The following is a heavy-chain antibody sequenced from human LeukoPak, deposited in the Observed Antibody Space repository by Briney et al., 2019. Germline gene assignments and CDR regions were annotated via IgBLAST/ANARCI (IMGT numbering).Heavy chain of an antibody. V-gene: IGHV3-21*01. Sequence: PGGSLRLSCAASGFTFSSYSMNWVRQAPGKGLEWVSSISSSSSYIYYADSVKGRFTISRDNAKNSLYLQMNSLRAEDTAVYYCARERPYCYGSGPLDYWGQGTLVTVSS. CDR2: ISSSSSYI. CDR1: GFTFSSYS. J-gene: IGHJ4*02. CDR3: ARERPYCYGSGPLDY. D-gene: IGHD3-10*01.